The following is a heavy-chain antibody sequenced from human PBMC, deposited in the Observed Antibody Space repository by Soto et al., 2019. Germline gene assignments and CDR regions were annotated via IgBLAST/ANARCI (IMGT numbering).Heavy chain of an antibody. V-gene: IGHV3-23*01. J-gene: IGHJ4*02. CDR2: ISATGGST. CDR3: AKDRLAGNFDY. CDR1: GFTFNNYA. Sequence: PGGSMRLSCSASGFTFNNYAVNWVRQAPGKGLEWVATISATGGSTYYADSVKGRFTISRDNSKNTLYLQMNGLRVEDTAVYYCAKDRLAGNFDYWGQGTQVTVS.